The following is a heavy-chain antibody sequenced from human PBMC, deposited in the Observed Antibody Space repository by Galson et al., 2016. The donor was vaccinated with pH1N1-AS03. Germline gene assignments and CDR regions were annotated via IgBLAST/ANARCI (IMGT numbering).Heavy chain of an antibody. CDR3: ARQDSSGYFHALDM. D-gene: IGHD3-22*01. CDR1: GFTFTTYW. V-gene: IGHV3-74*01. J-gene: IGHJ3*02. Sequence: SLRLSCAASGFTFTTYWMHWVRQAPGRGLVWVSRINGEGCSTRGTDSVKGRFFISRDNAKNTVYLQMNSLRVEDTAVYYCARQDSSGYFHALDMWGQGTMVTVSS. CDR2: INGEGCST.